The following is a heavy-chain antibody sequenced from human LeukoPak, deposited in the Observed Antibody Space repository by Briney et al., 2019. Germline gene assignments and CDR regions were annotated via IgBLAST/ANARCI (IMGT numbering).Heavy chain of an antibody. J-gene: IGHJ4*02. CDR3: ARGIRDDFGVALGHFDY. D-gene: IGHD3-3*01. CDR2: INHSGST. Sequence: SETLSLTCAVYGGSFSGYYWSWIRQPPGKGLDWIGEINHSGSTNYNPSLKSRVTISVDTSKNQFSLKLSSVTAADTAVYYCARGIRDDFGVALGHFDYWGQGTLVTVSS. CDR1: GGSFSGYY. V-gene: IGHV4-34*01.